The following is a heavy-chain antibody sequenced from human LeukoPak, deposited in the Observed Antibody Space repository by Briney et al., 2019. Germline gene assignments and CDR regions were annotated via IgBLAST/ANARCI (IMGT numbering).Heavy chain of an antibody. CDR2: INPNSGGT. Sequence: ASVKVSCKASGYTFTGYYMHWVRQALGQGLEWMGWINPNSGGTNYAQKFQGRVTMTRDTSISTAYMELSRLRSDDTAVYYCARALSIAAAGPDYWGQGTLVTVSS. CDR1: GYTFTGYY. CDR3: ARALSIAAAGPDY. D-gene: IGHD6-13*01. J-gene: IGHJ4*02. V-gene: IGHV1-2*02.